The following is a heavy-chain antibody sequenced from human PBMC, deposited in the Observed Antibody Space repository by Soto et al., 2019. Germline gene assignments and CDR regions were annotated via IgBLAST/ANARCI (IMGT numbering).Heavy chain of an antibody. D-gene: IGHD3-10*01. CDR2: INHSGST. CDR1: GGSFSGYY. Sequence: QVQLQQWGAGLLKPSETLSLTCAVYGGSFSGYYWSWIRQPPGKGLEWIGEINHSGSTNYNPSLKSRVTISVDTSKNQFSLKLSSVTAADTAVNYCARLVTMVRVHHALYFQHWGQGTLVTVSS. V-gene: IGHV4-34*01. J-gene: IGHJ1*01. CDR3: ARLVTMVRVHHALYFQH.